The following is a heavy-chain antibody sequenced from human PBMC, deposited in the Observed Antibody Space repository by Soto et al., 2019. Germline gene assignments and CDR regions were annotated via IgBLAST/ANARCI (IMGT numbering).Heavy chain of an antibody. J-gene: IGHJ4*02. V-gene: IGHV3-43*01. CDR2: ISWDGGSA. D-gene: IGHD5-12*01. Sequence: GGSLRLSCTASGFTFDDYPMHWVRQAPGKSLEWVSMISWDGGSAYFADSVKGRFTISRDNFKNTVSLQMNSLRVEDTAIYFCAKRSGFDSGLFDYWGQGSLVTVSS. CDR1: GFTFDDYP. CDR3: AKRSGFDSGLFDY.